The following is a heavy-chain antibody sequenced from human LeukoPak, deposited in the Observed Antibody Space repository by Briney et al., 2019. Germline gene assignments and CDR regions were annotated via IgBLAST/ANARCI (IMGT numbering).Heavy chain of an antibody. CDR2: IYYNGST. CDR3: ARASGASAGYYYYYYMDV. J-gene: IGHJ6*03. D-gene: IGHD3-10*01. V-gene: IGHV4-59*01. Sequence: PSETLSLTCTVSGGSISSYYWSWIRQPPGKGLEWIGYIYYNGSTNYNPSLKSRVTISVDTSKTQFSLKLSSVTAADTAVYYCARASGASAGYYYYYYMDVWGKGTTVTVSS. CDR1: GGSISSYY.